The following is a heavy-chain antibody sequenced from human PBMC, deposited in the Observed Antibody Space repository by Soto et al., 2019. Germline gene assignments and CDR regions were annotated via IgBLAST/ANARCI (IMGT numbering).Heavy chain of an antibody. Sequence: SETLSLTCAVYGGSFSGYYWTWIRQPPGTGLEWIGEINHSGSANYNPSLKSRVTISVDNSKNQFSLKLSSVTAADTAVYYCARYIAASGTYYFDYWGQGTLVTSPQ. J-gene: IGHJ4*02. CDR3: ARYIAASGTYYFDY. D-gene: IGHD6-13*01. V-gene: IGHV4-34*01. CDR2: INHSGSA. CDR1: GGSFSGYY.